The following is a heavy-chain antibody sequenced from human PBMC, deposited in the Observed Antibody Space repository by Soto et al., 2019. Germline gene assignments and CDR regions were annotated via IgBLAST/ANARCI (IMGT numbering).Heavy chain of an antibody. D-gene: IGHD2-8*02. CDR1: GFTFSSYS. Sequence: EVQLVESGGGLVQPGGSLRLSCAASGFTFSSYSLNWVRQAPGKGLEWVSYISSSSSTIYYADSVKGRFTISRDNAKNSLYLHMNSLRAEDTAVYYCERVTVAWFDPWGQGTLVTVSS. V-gene: IGHV3-48*01. CDR2: ISSSSSTI. J-gene: IGHJ5*02. CDR3: ERVTVAWFDP.